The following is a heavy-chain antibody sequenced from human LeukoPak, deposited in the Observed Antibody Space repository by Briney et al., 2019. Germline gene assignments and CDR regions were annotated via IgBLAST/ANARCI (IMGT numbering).Heavy chain of an antibody. Sequence: PGGSLRLSCAASGFTFSSYSMNWVRQAPGKGLEWVSSISSSSSYIYYADSVKGRFTISRDNAKNSLYLQMNSLRAEDTAVYYCARAYYYDSSGYYGFDYWGQGTLDTVSS. V-gene: IGHV3-21*01. CDR2: ISSSSSYI. CDR1: GFTFSSYS. J-gene: IGHJ4*02. CDR3: ARAYYYDSSGYYGFDY. D-gene: IGHD3-22*01.